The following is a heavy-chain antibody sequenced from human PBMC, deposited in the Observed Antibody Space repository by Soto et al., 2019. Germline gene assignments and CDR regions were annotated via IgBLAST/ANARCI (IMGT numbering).Heavy chain of an antibody. CDR2: IFPGDSDT. V-gene: IGHV5-51*01. D-gene: IGHD5-12*01. CDR3: ARQSGMDA. Sequence: PGESLKISCQTSGYNFAGYWIGWVRQMPGKGLEWLGIIFPGDSDTKYSPSFQGQVIISADKSIRTAYLQWSSLKASDTAIYYCARQSGMDAWGQGTTVTVSS. J-gene: IGHJ6*02. CDR1: GYNFAGYW.